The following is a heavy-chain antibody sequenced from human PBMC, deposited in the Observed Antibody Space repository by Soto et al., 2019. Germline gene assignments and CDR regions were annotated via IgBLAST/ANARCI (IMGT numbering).Heavy chain of an antibody. CDR1: GGSISSYY. J-gene: IGHJ4*02. V-gene: IGHV4-59*01. CDR3: ARSRNSYGSRVDY. D-gene: IGHD5-18*01. Sequence: PSLTCTVSGGSISSYYWSWIRQPPGKGLEWIGYIYYSGSTNYNPSLKSRVTISVDTSKNQFSLKLSSVTAADTAVYYCARSRNSYGSRVDYWGQGTLVTVSS. CDR2: IYYSGST.